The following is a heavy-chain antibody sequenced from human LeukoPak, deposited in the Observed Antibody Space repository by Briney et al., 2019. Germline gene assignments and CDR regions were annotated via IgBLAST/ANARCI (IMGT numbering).Heavy chain of an antibody. Sequence: GGSRRLSFQASGFTFSSYAMAWFPKPPGRGLEWVSGFSGSGGTTYYADSVKGRITISRDKSKNTLYLQMNSLRAEDTAVYYCAKRGPIYSSSPGNYFDYWGQGTLVTVSS. V-gene: IGHV3-23*01. CDR3: AKRGPIYSSSPGNYFDY. CDR1: GFTFSSYA. CDR2: FSGSGGTT. J-gene: IGHJ4*02. D-gene: IGHD6-6*01.